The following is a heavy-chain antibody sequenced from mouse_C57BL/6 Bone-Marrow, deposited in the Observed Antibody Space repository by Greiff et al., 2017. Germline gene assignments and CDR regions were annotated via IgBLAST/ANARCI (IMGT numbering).Heavy chain of an antibody. CDR3: ARDPYSNYPLAY. V-gene: IGHV1-64*01. CDR1: GYTFTSYW. CDR2: IHPNSGST. Sequence: QVQLQQPGAELVKPGASVKLSCKASGYTFTSYWMHWVKQRPGQGLEWIGMIHPNSGSTNYNEKFKSKATLTVDKSSSTAYMQLSSLTSEDSAVYYGARDPYSNYPLAYWGQGTLVTVSA. D-gene: IGHD2-5*01. J-gene: IGHJ3*01.